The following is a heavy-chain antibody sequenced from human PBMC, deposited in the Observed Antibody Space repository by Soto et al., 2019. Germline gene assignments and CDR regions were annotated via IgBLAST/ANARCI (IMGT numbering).Heavy chain of an antibody. CDR1: GYTFTGYY. CDR2: LNPNIGGT. D-gene: IGHD3-10*02. J-gene: IGHJ5*02. V-gene: IGHV1-2*02. CDR3: ARVSKTTFGEVGWFDP. Sequence: QVQLVQSGAEVKKPGASVKVSCKASGYTFTGYYMHWVRQAPGQGREWMGWLNPNIGGTNNAQKFQGGVTMTRDTSISRAYMELSRLRSDDTAVYYCARVSKTTFGEVGWFDPWGQGTLVTVSS.